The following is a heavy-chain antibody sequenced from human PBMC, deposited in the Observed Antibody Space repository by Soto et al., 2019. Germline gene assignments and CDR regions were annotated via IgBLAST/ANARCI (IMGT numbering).Heavy chain of an antibody. J-gene: IGHJ4*02. D-gene: IGHD3-22*01. CDR1: GYTFTSYY. CDR2: INPSGGST. Sequence: GASVKVSCKASGYTFTSYYMHWVRQAPGQGLEWMGIINPSGGSTSYAQKFQGRVTMTRDTSTNTAYMELSSLTSEDTAVYYCARSLDYHDYTGYSTVGVYFDYWGLGTLVTVSS. V-gene: IGHV1-46*01. CDR3: ARSLDYHDYTGYSTVGVYFDY.